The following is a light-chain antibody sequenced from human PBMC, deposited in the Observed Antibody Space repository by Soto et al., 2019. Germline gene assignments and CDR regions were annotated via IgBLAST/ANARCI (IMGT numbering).Light chain of an antibody. CDR2: GAS. Sequence: EIVMTQSPATLSVSPGDRVTISCRASQSVNSNLAWYQQKPGQAPRLLIYGASTRATGIPARFSGSGSGTEFTLTISSLQYEDFAVYYCQQHNNWPPNTFGQGTKLEIK. V-gene: IGKV3-15*01. CDR3: QQHNNWPPNT. J-gene: IGKJ2*01. CDR1: QSVNSN.